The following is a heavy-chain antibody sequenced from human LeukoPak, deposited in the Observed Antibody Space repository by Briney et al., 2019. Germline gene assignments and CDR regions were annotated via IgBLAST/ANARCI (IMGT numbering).Heavy chain of an antibody. J-gene: IGHJ4*02. D-gene: IGHD3-22*01. CDR2: IYYSGST. Sequence: SETLSLTCTVSGGSISSYYWSWIRQPPRKGLEWIGYIYYSGSTNYNPSLKSRVTISVDTSKNQFSLKLSSVTAADTAVYYCARESQGRRTYYYDSSGSHYFDYWGQGTLVTVSS. CDR3: ARESQGRRTYYYDSSGSHYFDY. CDR1: GGSISSYY. V-gene: IGHV4-59*01.